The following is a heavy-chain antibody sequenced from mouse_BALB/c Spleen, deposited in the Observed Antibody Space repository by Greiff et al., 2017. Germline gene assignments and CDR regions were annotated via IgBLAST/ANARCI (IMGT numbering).Heavy chain of an antibody. Sequence: VQLKESGPELVKPGASVKMSCKASGYTFTSYVMHWVKQKPGQGLEWIGYINPYNDGTKYNEKFKGKATLTSDKSSSTAYMELSSLTSEDSAVYYCARKGPGGYFDYWGQGTTLTVSS. CDR1: GYTFTSYV. V-gene: IGHV1-14*01. J-gene: IGHJ2*01. CDR2: INPYNDGT. D-gene: IGHD3-3*01. CDR3: ARKGPGGYFDY.